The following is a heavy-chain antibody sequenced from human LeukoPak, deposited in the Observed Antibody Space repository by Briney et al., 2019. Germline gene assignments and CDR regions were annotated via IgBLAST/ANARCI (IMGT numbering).Heavy chain of an antibody. Sequence: TGGSLRLSCAASGFTFSSYSMNWVRQAPGKGLEWVSSISSSSSYIYYADSVKGRFTISRDNAKNSLYLQMNSLSAEDTAVYYCAREGIVPAARDYYYYYGMDVWGKGTTVTVSS. D-gene: IGHD2-2*01. CDR1: GFTFSSYS. V-gene: IGHV3-21*01. CDR2: ISSSSSYI. CDR3: AREGIVPAARDYYYYYGMDV. J-gene: IGHJ6*04.